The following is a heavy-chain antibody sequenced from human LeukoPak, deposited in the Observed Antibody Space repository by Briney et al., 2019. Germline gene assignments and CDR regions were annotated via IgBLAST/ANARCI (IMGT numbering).Heavy chain of an antibody. CDR1: GFTFDDYA. V-gene: IGHV3-43*02. J-gene: IGHJ3*02. Sequence: PGGSLRLSCAASGFTFDDYAMHWVRQAPGKGLEWVSLISGDGGSTYYADSVKGRFTISRDNSKDSLYLQMNSLRAEDTAVYYCARMAWELDAFDIWGQGTMVTVSS. D-gene: IGHD1-26*01. CDR3: ARMAWELDAFDI. CDR2: ISGDGGST.